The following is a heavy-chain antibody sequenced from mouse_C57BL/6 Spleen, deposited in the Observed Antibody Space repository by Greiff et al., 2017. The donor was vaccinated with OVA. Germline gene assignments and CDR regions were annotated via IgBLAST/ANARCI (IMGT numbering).Heavy chain of an antibody. CDR1: GYTFTDYY. CDR2: INPYNGGT. CDR3: ARGGNPYAMDY. J-gene: IGHJ4*01. V-gene: IGHV1-19*01. D-gene: IGHD2-1*01. Sequence: EVQLQQSGPVLVKPGASVKMSCKASGYTFTDYYMNWVKQSHGKSLEWIGVINPYNGGTSYNQKFKGKATLTVEKSSSTAYMELNSLTPEDSAVYYCARGGNPYAMDYWGQGTSVTVSS.